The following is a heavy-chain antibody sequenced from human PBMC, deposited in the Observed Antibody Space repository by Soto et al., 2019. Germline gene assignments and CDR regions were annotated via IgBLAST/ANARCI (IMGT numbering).Heavy chain of an antibody. V-gene: IGHV3-74*01. D-gene: IGHD2-15*01. CDR3: ARGDYCSGGSCYSERANWFDP. J-gene: IGHJ5*02. Sequence: EVQLVESGGGLVQPGGSLRLSCAASGFTFSSYWMHWVRQAPGTGLVWVSRINSDGSSTSYADSVKGRFTISRDNAKNTLYVQMNSLRAEDTAMYYCARGDYCSGGSCYSERANWFDPWGQGTLVTVSS. CDR1: GFTFSSYW. CDR2: INSDGSST.